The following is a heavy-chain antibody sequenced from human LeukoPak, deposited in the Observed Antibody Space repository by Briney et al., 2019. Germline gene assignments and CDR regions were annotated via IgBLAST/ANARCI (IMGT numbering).Heavy chain of an antibody. CDR1: GGSISSSSYY. J-gene: IGHJ5*02. CDR2: IYTSGST. Sequence: SETLSLTCTVSGGSISSSSYYWGWIRQPPGKGLEWIGRIYTSGSTNYNPSLKSRVTMSVDTSKNQFSLKLSSVTAADTAVYYCALDGSGFDPWGQGTLVTVSS. V-gene: IGHV4-39*07. CDR3: ALDGSGFDP. D-gene: IGHD3-10*01.